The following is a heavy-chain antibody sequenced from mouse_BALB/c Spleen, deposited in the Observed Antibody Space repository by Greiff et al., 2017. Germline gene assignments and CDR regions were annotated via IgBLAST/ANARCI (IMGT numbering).Heavy chain of an antibody. Sequence: DVKLQESGPGLVKPSQSLSLTCTVTGYSITSDYAWNWIRQFPGNKLEWMGYISYSGSTSYNPSLKSRISITRDTSKNQFFLQLNSVTTEDTATYYCARGAGTGWFAYWGQGTLVTVSA. CDR2: ISYSGST. J-gene: IGHJ3*01. CDR3: ARGAGTGWFAY. CDR1: GYSITSDYA. V-gene: IGHV3-2*02. D-gene: IGHD3-3*01.